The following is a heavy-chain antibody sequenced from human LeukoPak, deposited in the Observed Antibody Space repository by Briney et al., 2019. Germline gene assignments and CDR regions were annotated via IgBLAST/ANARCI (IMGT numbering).Heavy chain of an antibody. CDR2: IWYDASKT. Sequence: PGKSLRLCCAASGFTFTDYGLHWVSQAPGKGLEWVAVIWYDASKTFYADSVKGRFTISRDDAMNTLYLQMDNLSADDTAVSYCTRESGGHYYMDVWGKRTTVIVSS. J-gene: IGHJ6*03. V-gene: IGHV3-33*01. CDR3: TRESGGHYYMDV. D-gene: IGHD3-10*01. CDR1: GFTFTDYG.